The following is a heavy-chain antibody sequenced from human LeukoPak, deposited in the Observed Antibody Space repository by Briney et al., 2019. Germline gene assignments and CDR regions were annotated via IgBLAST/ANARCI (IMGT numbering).Heavy chain of an antibody. CDR2: INHSGST. Sequence: SETLSLTCAVYGGSFSGYYWSWIRQPPGKGLEWIGEINHSGSTNYNPSLKSRITISIDTSKHQFSLKLSSVTAADTAMYFCVRRCGTFDSWGQGTLVTVSS. J-gene: IGHJ4*02. V-gene: IGHV4-34*01. D-gene: IGHD1-26*01. CDR3: VRRCGTFDS. CDR1: GGSFSGYY.